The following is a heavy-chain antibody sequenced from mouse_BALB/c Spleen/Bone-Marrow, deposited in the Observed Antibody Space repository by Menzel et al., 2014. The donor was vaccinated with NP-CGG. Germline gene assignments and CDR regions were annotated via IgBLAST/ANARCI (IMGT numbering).Heavy chain of an antibody. V-gene: IGHV1S34*01. D-gene: IGHD2-1*01. J-gene: IGHJ3*01. Sequence: LVKTGASVKISCKASGYSLTGYYMHWVKQSHGKSLEWIGYISCYNGATSYNQKFKGKATFTVDTSSSTAYMQFNSLTSEDSAAYYCARGGNYVPLAYWGQGTLVTVSA. CDR2: ISCYNGAT. CDR3: ARGGNYVPLAY. CDR1: GYSLTGYY.